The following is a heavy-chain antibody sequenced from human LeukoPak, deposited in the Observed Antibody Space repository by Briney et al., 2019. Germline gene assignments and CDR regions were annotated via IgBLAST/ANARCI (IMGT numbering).Heavy chain of an antibody. CDR2: IYYSGST. CDR1: GGSISSYY. Sequence: SETLSLTCTVSGGSISSYYWSWIRQPPGKGLEWIGYIYYSGSTNYNPSLKSRVTISVDTSKNQFSLKLSSVTAADTAVYYCARTPRVRGVIITYYYYYMDVWGKGTTVTVSS. J-gene: IGHJ6*03. D-gene: IGHD3-10*01. CDR3: ARTPRVRGVIITYYYYYMDV. V-gene: IGHV4-59*01.